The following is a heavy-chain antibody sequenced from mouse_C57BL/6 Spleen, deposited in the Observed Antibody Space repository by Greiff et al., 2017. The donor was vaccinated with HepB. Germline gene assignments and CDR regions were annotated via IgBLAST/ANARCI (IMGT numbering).Heavy chain of an antibody. CDR3: ARYYDYDGFAY. D-gene: IGHD2-4*01. CDR2: INPYNGDT. Sequence: EVQVVESGPELVKPGDSVKISCKASGYSFTGYFMNWVMQSHGKSLEWIGRINPYNGDTFYNQKFKGKATLTVDKSSSTAHMELRSLTSEDSAVYYCARYYDYDGFAYWGQGTLVTVSA. J-gene: IGHJ3*01. V-gene: IGHV1-20*01. CDR1: GYSFTGYF.